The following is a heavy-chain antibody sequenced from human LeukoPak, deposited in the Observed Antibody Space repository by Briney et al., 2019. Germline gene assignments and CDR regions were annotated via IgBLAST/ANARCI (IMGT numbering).Heavy chain of an antibody. Sequence: GSLRLSCAASGFTVSSNYMSWIRQPPGKGLEWIGYIYYSGSTNYNPSLKSRVTISVDTSKNQFSLKLSSVTAADTAVYYCARLSLSGVVGGNWFDPWGQGTLVTVSS. CDR2: IYYSGST. J-gene: IGHJ5*02. CDR3: ARLSLSGVVGGNWFDP. V-gene: IGHV4-59*08. D-gene: IGHD3-3*01. CDR1: GFTVSSNY.